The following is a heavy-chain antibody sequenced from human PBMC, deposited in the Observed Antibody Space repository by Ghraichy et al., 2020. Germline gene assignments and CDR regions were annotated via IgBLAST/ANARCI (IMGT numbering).Heavy chain of an antibody. CDR3: ARHLWGRGAPFDY. J-gene: IGHJ4*02. V-gene: IGHV4-4*09. CDR1: GGSISSYY. CDR2: IYTSGST. D-gene: IGHD3-3*02. Sequence: SETLSLTCTVSGGSISSYYWSWIRQPPGKGLEWIGYIYTSGSTNYNPSLKSRVTISVDTSKNQFSLKLSSVTAADTAVYYCARHLWGRGAPFDYWGQGTLVTVSS.